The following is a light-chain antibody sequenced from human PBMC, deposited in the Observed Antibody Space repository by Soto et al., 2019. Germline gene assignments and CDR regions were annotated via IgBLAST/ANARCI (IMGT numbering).Light chain of an antibody. J-gene: IGLJ2*01. CDR2: DVN. CDR1: SSDVADFNY. V-gene: IGLV2-11*01. CDR3: CTYAGTYV. Sequence: QSALTQPRSVSGSPGQSVTVPCTGASSDVADFNYVSWYRQYPGKAPTLIIYDVNKRPSGVPDRFSGSESGNTASLTISGLQADDEADYYCCTYAGTYVFGGGTKLTVL.